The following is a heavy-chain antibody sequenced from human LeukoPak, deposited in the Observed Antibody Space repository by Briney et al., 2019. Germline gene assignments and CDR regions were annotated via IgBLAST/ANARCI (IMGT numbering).Heavy chain of an antibody. D-gene: IGHD3-22*01. Sequence: PGGSLRLSCAASGFTFSSYWMSWVRQAPGKGLEWVSGISGSGDSAYYADSVKGRFTISSDKSKNTLYLQMNSLRAEDTAMYYCAKGSRDSTSYCFDYWGQGTLVTVSS. J-gene: IGHJ4*02. CDR1: GFTFSSYW. CDR2: ISGSGDSA. V-gene: IGHV3-23*01. CDR3: AKGSRDSTSYCFDY.